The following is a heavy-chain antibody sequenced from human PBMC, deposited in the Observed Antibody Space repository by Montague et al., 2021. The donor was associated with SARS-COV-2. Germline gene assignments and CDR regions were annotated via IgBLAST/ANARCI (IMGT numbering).Heavy chain of an antibody. J-gene: IGHJ4*02. CDR2: ITHSGNI. D-gene: IGHD2-2*01. CDR3: ARQLPSYCSTNKCYPYYFGV. Sequence: SETLSLICAVYGGSFNDYYWTWVRQPPGKGLEWIGEITHSGNIKYNPSLQNRVTMSVDKSKNQFSLKLNSVTAADTAVYFCARQLPSYCSTNKCYPYYFGVWGQGALVTVSS. V-gene: IGHV4-34*01. CDR1: GGSFNDYY.